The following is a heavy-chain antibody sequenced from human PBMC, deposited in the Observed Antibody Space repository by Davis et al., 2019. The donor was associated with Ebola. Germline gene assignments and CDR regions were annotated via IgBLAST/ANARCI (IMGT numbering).Heavy chain of an antibody. Sequence: GESLKISCAASGFTLIDFGMNWVRQAPGEGLEWISYISSTSSAIYYADSVKGRFTIYSDNANNSVFLQMNSRRDEDTAVYYCARESSGFYARWLDPWGQGTLVTVSS. CDR3: ARESSGFYARWLDP. J-gene: IGHJ5*02. D-gene: IGHD3-3*01. CDR2: ISSTSSAI. V-gene: IGHV3-48*02. CDR1: GFTLIDFG.